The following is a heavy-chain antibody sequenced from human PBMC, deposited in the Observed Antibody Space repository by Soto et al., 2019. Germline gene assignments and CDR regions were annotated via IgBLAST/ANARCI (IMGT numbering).Heavy chain of an antibody. CDR1: GYTFTSYG. CDR2: ISAYNGNT. J-gene: IGHJ4*02. Sequence: VPLVQSGAEVKKPGASVKVSCNASGYTFTSYGLSWVRQAPGQGLEWMGWISAYNGNTNYAHKLQGRVTMTTDTPTSTAYTELRRLRSDDTGVYYWGRGEAYGDGYWGEGTLVTV. V-gene: IGHV1-18*01. CDR3: GRGEAYGDGY. D-gene: IGHD4-17*01.